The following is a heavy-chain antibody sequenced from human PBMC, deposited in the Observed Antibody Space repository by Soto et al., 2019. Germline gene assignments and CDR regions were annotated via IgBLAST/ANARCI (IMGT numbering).Heavy chain of an antibody. V-gene: IGHV4-34*01. CDR1: GGSFSGYY. CDR2: INHSGST. J-gene: IGHJ4*02. Sequence: SETLSLTCAVYGGSFSGYYWSWIRQPPGKGLEWIGEINHSGSTNYNPSLKSRVTISVDTSKNQFSLKLSSVTAADTAVYYCARGLEYSSSRVFYFDYWGQGTLVTVSS. CDR3: ARGLEYSSSRVFYFDY. D-gene: IGHD6-6*01.